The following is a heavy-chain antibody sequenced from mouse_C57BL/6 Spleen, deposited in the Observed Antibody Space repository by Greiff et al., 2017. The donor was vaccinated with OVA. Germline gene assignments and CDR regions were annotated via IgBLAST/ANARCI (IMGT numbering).Heavy chain of an antibody. Sequence: EVKVVESGGGLVQPGGSLSLSCAASGFTFTDYYMSWVRQPPGKAHEWLGFIRNKANGYTTEYSASVKGRFTISRDNSQSILYLQMNALRAEDSATYYCARSANWDAWFAYWGQGTLVTVSA. CDR3: ARSANWDAWFAY. CDR1: GFTFTDYY. CDR2: IRNKANGYTT. V-gene: IGHV7-3*01. D-gene: IGHD4-1*01. J-gene: IGHJ3*01.